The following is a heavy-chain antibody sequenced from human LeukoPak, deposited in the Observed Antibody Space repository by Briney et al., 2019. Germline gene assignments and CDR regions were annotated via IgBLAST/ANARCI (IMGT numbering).Heavy chain of an antibody. CDR2: IYPGDSDT. CDR1: GYTFTNYW. J-gene: IGHJ4*02. D-gene: IGHD3-16*01. CDR3: ATGGGDIAAGIDY. Sequence: GESLKISCKGSGYTFTNYWIGWVRQMPGKGLEWMGTIYPGDSDTRYSPSFQGQVTISADKSITTSYLQWSSLKASDTAMYYCATGGGDIAAGIDYWGQGTLVTVSS. V-gene: IGHV5-51*01.